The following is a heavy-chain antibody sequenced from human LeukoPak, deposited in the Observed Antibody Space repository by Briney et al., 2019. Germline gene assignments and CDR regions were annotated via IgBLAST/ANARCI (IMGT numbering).Heavy chain of an antibody. J-gene: IGHJ4*02. CDR3: AREEGYDILTGYYTY. V-gene: IGHV3-30-3*01. CDR2: ISYDANIGSNK. Sequence: GRSLRLSCATSGFTFSRYAMHWVRQAPGKGLEWVALISYDANIGSNKYYADSVKGRFTISRDNSKNTLYLQMNSLRAEDTAVYYCAREEGYDILTGYYTYWGQGTLVTVSS. CDR1: GFTFSRYA. D-gene: IGHD3-9*01.